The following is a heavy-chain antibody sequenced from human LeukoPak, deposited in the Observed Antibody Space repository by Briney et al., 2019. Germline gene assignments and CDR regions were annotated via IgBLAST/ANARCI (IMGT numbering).Heavy chain of an antibody. CDR2: INPNRGGT. CDR1: GYTFTGYY. V-gene: IGHV1-2*02. J-gene: IGHJ4*02. CDR3: ARGDYGDYVLDY. Sequence: ASVKVSCKASGYTFTGYYMHWVRQAPGQGLEWMGWINPNRGGTNYAQKFQGRVTMTRDTSISTAYMELSRLRSDDTAVYYCARGDYGDYVLDYWGQGTLVTVSS. D-gene: IGHD4-17*01.